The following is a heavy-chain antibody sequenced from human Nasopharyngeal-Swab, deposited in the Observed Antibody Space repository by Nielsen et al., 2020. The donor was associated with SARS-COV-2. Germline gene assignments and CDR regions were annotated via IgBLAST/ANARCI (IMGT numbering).Heavy chain of an antibody. Sequence: RQAPGKGLEWIGSIYYSGSTYYNPSLKSRVTIPVDTSKNQFSLKLSSVTAADTAVYYCARDGLLWFGEAWGRPFDYWGQGTLVTVSS. D-gene: IGHD3-10*01. CDR3: ARDGLLWFGEAWGRPFDY. V-gene: IGHV4-39*07. J-gene: IGHJ4*02. CDR2: IYYSGST.